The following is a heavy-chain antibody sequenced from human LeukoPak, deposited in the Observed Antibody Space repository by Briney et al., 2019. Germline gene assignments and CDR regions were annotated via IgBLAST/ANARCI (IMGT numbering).Heavy chain of an antibody. CDR2: IKPNSGGT. CDR3: ARGYEYLLPHFDS. Sequence: ASVKVSCKASGYTFTDYNIHWVRQAPGQGIEWMGCIKPNSGGTNYAQKFQGRVTMTRDTSINTAYMDLSWLRSDDTAVYYCARGYEYLLPHFDSWGQGTLVTVSS. J-gene: IGHJ4*02. V-gene: IGHV1-2*02. CDR1: GYTFTDYN. D-gene: IGHD3-16*01.